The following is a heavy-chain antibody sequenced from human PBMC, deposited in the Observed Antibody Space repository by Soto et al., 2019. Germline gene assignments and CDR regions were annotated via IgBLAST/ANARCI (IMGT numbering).Heavy chain of an antibody. CDR3: ARGVHELRYFDWSQYAFDI. Sequence: ASVXGSFKSSGYTLTSYAMQCVRQAPGQRLDCMGWINAGNGNTKYSQKFQGRVTITRDTSASTAYMELSSLRSEDTAVYYCARGVHELRYFDWSQYAFDIWGPGTMVNVS. CDR1: GYTLTSYA. D-gene: IGHD3-9*01. V-gene: IGHV1-3*01. CDR2: INAGNGNT. J-gene: IGHJ3*02.